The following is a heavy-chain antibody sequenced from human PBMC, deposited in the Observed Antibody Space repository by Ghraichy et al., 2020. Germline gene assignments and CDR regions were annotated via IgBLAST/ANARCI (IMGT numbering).Heavy chain of an antibody. CDR3: AGNDYGDYGDAFDI. J-gene: IGHJ3*02. V-gene: IGHV4-30-2*01. CDR2: IYHSGST. Sequence: SETLSLTCAVSGGSISSGGYSWSWIRQPPGKGLEWIGYIYHSGSTYYNPSLKSRVTISVDRSKNQFSLKLSSVTAADTAVYYCAGNDYGDYGDAFDIWGQGTMVTVSS. CDR1: GGSISSGGYS. D-gene: IGHD4-17*01.